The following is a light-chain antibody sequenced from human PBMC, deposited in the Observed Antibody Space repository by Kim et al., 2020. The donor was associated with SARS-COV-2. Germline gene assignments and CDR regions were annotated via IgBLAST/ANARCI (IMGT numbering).Light chain of an antibody. CDR1: NIGGKS. Sequence: SYELTQPPSVSGAPGETARITCGGNNIGGKSVNWYQQKPGQAPVLVIYYDNARPSGIPERFSGSNSGNTATLTISGVGAGDEADYYFQVWDTSIYHVLFG. V-gene: IGLV3-21*04. J-gene: IGLJ3*02. CDR3: QVWDTSIYHVL. CDR2: YDN.